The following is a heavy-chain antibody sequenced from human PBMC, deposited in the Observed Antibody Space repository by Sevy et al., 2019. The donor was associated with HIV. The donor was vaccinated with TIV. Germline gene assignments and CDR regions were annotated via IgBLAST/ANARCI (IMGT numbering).Heavy chain of an antibody. J-gene: IGHJ4*02. Sequence: GGSLRLSCAVSGFTLSNYWMSWVRQAPGKGLECVANINQDGGEKYYLDSVKGRFFVSRDNAKNSRYLQMASLRAEDTAVYYCAREQITGAKPDCFDYWGQGTLVTVSS. D-gene: IGHD1-7*01. CDR3: AREQITGAKPDCFDY. CDR1: GFTLSNYW. CDR2: INQDGGEK. V-gene: IGHV3-7*01.